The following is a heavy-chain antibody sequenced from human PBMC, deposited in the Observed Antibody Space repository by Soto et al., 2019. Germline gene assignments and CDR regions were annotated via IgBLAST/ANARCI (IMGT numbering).Heavy chain of an antibody. V-gene: IGHV3-23*01. CDR3: AKVGDSIYVWDYFDS. D-gene: IGHD3-16*01. J-gene: IGHJ4*02. Sequence: GGSLRLSCAASGFTFTRYAMNWVRQAPGKGLEWVSVTTGSDGTTYYADSVKGRFTISRDVSKNTLYLQMNSVRAEDTAVYYCAKVGDSIYVWDYFDSWGQGTLVTVSS. CDR2: TTGSDGTT. CDR1: GFTFTRYA.